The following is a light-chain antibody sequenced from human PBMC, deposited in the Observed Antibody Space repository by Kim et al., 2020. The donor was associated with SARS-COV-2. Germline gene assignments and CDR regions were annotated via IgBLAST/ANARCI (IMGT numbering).Light chain of an antibody. Sequence: ASVGDGVTITCRASQDIRNDVGWYQQNARRAPKRLIYGASSLQSGVPSRFSGSGTGTEFTLTISSLQPEDFATYFCLQHNAYPITFGQGTRLEIK. CDR1: QDIRND. V-gene: IGKV1-17*01. CDR2: GAS. J-gene: IGKJ5*01. CDR3: LQHNAYPIT.